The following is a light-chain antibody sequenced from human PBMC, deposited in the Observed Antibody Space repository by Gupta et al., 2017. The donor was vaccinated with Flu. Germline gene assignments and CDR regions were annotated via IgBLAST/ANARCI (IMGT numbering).Light chain of an antibody. J-gene: IGKJ1*01. V-gene: IGKV1-39*01. CDR1: QGINRY. CDR3: QQSYNSPWT. Sequence: PSSLSANAGDSVTITCRASQGINRYLNWYQMKPGKAPKLLIYAATALQSGIPSRFSGRGSGTDFTLTISRLQPEDFATYYCQQSYNSPWTFGQGTEV. CDR2: AAT.